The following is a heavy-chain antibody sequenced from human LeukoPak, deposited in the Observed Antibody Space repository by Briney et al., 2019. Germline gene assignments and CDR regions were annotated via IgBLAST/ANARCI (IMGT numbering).Heavy chain of an antibody. CDR1: GGSFSGYY. V-gene: IGHV4-34*01. CDR3: ARRSGSVYDSSGYYYRTYYFDY. D-gene: IGHD3-22*01. J-gene: IGHJ4*02. CDR2: INHSGST. Sequence: SETLSLTCAVYGGSFSGYYWSWIRQPPGKGLEWIGEINHSGSTNYNPSLKSRVTISVDTSKNQFSLKLSSVTAADTAVYYCARRSGSVYDSSGYYYRTYYFDYWGQGTLVTVSS.